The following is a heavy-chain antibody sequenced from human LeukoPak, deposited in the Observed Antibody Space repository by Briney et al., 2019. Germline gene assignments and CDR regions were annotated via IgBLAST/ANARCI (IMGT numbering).Heavy chain of an antibody. V-gene: IGHV4-59*08. J-gene: IGHJ4*02. CDR1: GGSISSYY. D-gene: IGHD6-19*01. CDR3: ARKGSSGWIFDY. Sequence: PSETLSLTCTVSGGSISSYYWSWIRQPPGKGLEWIGYIYYSGSTNYNPSLKTRVTISVDMSKNQFSLKLSSVTAADTAVYYCARKGSSGWIFDYWGQGTLVTVSS. CDR2: IYYSGST.